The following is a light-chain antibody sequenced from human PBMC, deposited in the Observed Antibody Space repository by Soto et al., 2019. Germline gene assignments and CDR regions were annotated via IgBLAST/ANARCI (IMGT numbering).Light chain of an antibody. V-gene: IGLV7-46*01. CDR2: ETT. Sequence: QAVATQEPSLTVSPGGSVTLTCVSSTGDVTSGRSPYWFQKKPGQAPTTLIYETTKKHSWTPARFSGSLLGGQAALTLSGAQPEDEADYFCLLSFPRARKIFGGGTKLTVL. J-gene: IGLJ2*01. CDR3: LLSFPRARKI. CDR1: TGDVTSGRS.